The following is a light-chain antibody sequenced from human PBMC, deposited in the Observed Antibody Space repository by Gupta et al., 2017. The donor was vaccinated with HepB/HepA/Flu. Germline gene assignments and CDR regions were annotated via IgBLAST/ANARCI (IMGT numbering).Light chain of an antibody. J-gene: IGKJ1*01. V-gene: IGKV1-5*03. Sequence: STLSASIGDRVTITCRARQSISVWLAWYQQKPGKAPKLLIYKAFSLESGVPSRFSGSGSGTEFTLTISSLQPDDFATYYCQQYNSYSATFGQGTKVEVK. CDR2: KAF. CDR3: QQYNSYSAT. CDR1: QSISVW.